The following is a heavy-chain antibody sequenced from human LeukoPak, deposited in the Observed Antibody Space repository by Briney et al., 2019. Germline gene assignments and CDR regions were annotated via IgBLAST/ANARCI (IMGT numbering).Heavy chain of an antibody. J-gene: IGHJ6*03. Sequence: SVKVSCKASGYTFTNYAISWVRQAPGQGLEWMGGIIPIFGTANYAQKFQGRVTITADKSTSTAYMELSSLRSEDTAVYYCARCHILTGYYAALKNYYYMDVWGKGTTVTISS. CDR1: GYTFTNYA. CDR2: IIPIFGTA. D-gene: IGHD3-9*01. CDR3: ARCHILTGYYAALKNYYYMDV. V-gene: IGHV1-69*06.